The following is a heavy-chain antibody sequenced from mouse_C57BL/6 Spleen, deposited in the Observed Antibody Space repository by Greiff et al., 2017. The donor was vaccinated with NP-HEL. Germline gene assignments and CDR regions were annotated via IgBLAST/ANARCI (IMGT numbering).Heavy chain of an antibody. V-gene: IGHV5-4*01. J-gene: IGHJ1*03. CDR2: ISDGGSYT. CDR1: GFTFSSYA. Sequence: EVHLVESGGGLVKPGGSLKLSCAASGFTFSSYAMSWVRQTPEKRLEWVATISDGGSYTYYPDNVKGRFTISRDNAKNNLYLQMSHLKSEDTAMYYCARESAYGSSYWYSDVWGTGTTVTVAS. D-gene: IGHD1-1*01. CDR3: ARESAYGSSYWYSDV.